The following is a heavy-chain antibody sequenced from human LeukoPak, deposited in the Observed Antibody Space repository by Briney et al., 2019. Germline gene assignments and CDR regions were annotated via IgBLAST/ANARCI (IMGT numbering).Heavy chain of an antibody. Sequence: TLSLTCTVSGDSIGSGGYYWSWIRQHPGKGLEQIGYIYYSGSTYYSPSLRSRVTISVDTSQNQFSLKLRSVTAADTAVYYCARGGGGNALDYWGQGTLVTVSS. CDR1: GDSIGSGGYY. CDR3: ARGGGGNALDY. J-gene: IGHJ4*02. D-gene: IGHD4-23*01. V-gene: IGHV4-31*03. CDR2: IYYSGST.